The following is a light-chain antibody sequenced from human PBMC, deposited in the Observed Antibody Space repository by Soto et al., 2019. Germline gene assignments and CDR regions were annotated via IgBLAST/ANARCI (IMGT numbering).Light chain of an antibody. V-gene: IGKV1-12*01. Sequence: DLQMTQSPSSVSASVGDRVTITCRASQGVGTWLAWFQQKPGEAPRLLIYTASTLHSGVPSRFSRSGSGTDFTLTITRLQPEDFATYYCHQGDSFPLTFGGGTKVEIK. J-gene: IGKJ4*01. CDR1: QGVGTW. CDR2: TAS. CDR3: HQGDSFPLT.